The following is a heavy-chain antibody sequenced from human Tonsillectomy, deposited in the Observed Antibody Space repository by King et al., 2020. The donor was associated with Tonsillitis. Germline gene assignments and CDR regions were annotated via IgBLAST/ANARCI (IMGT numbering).Heavy chain of an antibody. Sequence: QLQESGPGLVKPSETLSLTCTVSGGSISSSSYYWGWIRQPPGKGLGWIGSIYYSWSTYYNPSLKRRVTISVDTSKNQFSLKLSSVTAADTAVYCWACIDSSPRVFDYWGQGTLVTVSS. CDR1: GGSISSSSYY. V-gene: IGHV4-39*07. CDR2: IYYSWST. D-gene: IGHD3-22*01. J-gene: IGHJ4*02. CDR3: ACIDSSPRVFDY.